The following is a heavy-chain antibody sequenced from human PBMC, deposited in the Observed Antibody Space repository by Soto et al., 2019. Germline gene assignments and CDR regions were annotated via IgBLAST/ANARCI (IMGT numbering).Heavy chain of an antibody. D-gene: IGHD6-19*01. CDR3: AALTFRMAAGTHGRSNWFGP. CDR1: HGSNNNPNYY. CDR2: MCYTGRT. Sequence: SKALLLTGIGSHGSNNNPNYYSGGVRQPPGEALEWIGDMCYTGRTCYSPALKNRVTIPVDSSKEQFSLNLTSVTAADTAVYFCAALTFRMAAGTHGRSNWFGPWAPGTLGTVSS. J-gene: IGHJ5*02. V-gene: IGHV4-39*01.